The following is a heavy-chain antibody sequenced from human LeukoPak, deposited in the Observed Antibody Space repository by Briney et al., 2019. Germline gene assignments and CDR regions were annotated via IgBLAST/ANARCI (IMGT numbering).Heavy chain of an antibody. D-gene: IGHD6-13*01. CDR3: ARSPTRSSWYLYDY. CDR2: IYYSGST. CDR1: GGSISSYY. V-gene: IGHV4-59*08. Sequence: SETLSLTCTVSGGSISSYYWSWIRQPPGKGLEWIGYIYYSGSTNYNPSLKSRVTISVDTSKNQCSLKLSSVTAADTAVYYCARSPTRSSWYLYDYWGQGTLVTVSS. J-gene: IGHJ4*02.